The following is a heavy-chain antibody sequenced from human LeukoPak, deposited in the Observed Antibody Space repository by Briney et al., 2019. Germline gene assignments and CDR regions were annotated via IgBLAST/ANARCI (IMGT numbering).Heavy chain of an antibody. D-gene: IGHD5-24*01. Sequence: ASVKVSCKVSGYTLTELSMHWVRQAPGKGLEWMGGFDPEDGETIYAQKFQGRVTMTEDTSTDTAYMELSSLRSEDTAVYYSATEPLTFVEMATIRDYWGQGTLVTVSS. CDR2: FDPEDGET. V-gene: IGHV1-24*01. J-gene: IGHJ4*02. CDR1: GYTLTELS. CDR3: ATEPLTFVEMATIRDY.